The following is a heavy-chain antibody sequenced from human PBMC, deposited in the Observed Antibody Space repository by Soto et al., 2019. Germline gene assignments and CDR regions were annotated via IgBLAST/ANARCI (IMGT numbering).Heavy chain of an antibody. CDR3: AKGYSSNVVDGMDV. V-gene: IGHV3-23*01. CDR1: GYTFSSYA. CDR2: ISGSGGST. Sequence: GGSLRLSCAASGYTFSSYAMSWVRQAPGKGMEWVSAISGSGGSTYYADSVKGRFTISRDNSKNTLYLQMNSLRAEDTAVYYCAKGYSSNVVDGMDVWGQGTTVTVSS. J-gene: IGHJ6*02. D-gene: IGHD6-13*01.